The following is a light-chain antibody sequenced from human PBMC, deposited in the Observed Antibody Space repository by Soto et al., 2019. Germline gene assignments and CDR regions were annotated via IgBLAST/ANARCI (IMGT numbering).Light chain of an antibody. V-gene: IGLV1-40*01. CDR2: GNS. J-gene: IGLJ2*01. CDR1: SSNIGAGYD. Sequence: QSVLTQPPSVSGAPGQRVTISCTGRSSNIGAGYDVHWYQQLPGTAPKLLIYGNSNRPSGVPDRFSGSKSGTSASLALTGLQAEDEADYCCQSYDSSLSGSVFGGGTELTVL. CDR3: QSYDSSLSGSV.